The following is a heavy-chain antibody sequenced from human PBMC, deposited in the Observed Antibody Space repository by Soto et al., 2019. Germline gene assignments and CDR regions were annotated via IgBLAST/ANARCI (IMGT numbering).Heavy chain of an antibody. D-gene: IGHD2-2*01. Sequence: SVKVSCKASGGTFSSYAISWVRQAPGQGLEWMGGIIPIFGTANYAQKFQGRVTITADESTSTAYMELSSLRSEDTAVYYCAREVCISTSCYNWFDPWGQGTLVTVSS. V-gene: IGHV1-69*13. CDR3: AREVCISTSCYNWFDP. J-gene: IGHJ5*02. CDR2: IIPIFGTA. CDR1: GGTFSSYA.